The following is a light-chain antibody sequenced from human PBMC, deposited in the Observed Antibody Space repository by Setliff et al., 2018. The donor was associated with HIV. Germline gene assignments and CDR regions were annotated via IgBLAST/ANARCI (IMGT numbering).Light chain of an antibody. Sequence: QSVLTQPASVSGSPGQSITISCTGISSDVGTYNFVSWYQQHPGKAPKLMIYDVSNRPSGVSNRFSGSKSGNTASLTISGLQAEDEADYYCSSYTSSSPPYVFGTGTKVTVL. J-gene: IGLJ1*01. CDR1: SSDVGTYNF. V-gene: IGLV2-14*03. CDR2: DVS. CDR3: SSYTSSSPPYV.